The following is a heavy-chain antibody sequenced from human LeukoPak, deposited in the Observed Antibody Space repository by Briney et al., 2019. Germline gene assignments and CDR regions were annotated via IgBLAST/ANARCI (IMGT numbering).Heavy chain of an antibody. J-gene: IGHJ4*02. Sequence: ASVKVSCKASGYTFTSYGISWVRQAPGQGLEWMGWISAYNGNTNYAQKLQGRVTMTTDTSTSTAYMELRSLRSDDTAVYYRARVLAVDTAMAYSDYWGQGTLVTVSS. CDR2: ISAYNGNT. CDR3: ARVLAVDTAMAYSDY. V-gene: IGHV1-18*01. CDR1: GYTFTSYG. D-gene: IGHD5-18*01.